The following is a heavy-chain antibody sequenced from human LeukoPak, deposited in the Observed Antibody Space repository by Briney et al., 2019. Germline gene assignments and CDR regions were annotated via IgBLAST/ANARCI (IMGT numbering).Heavy chain of an antibody. D-gene: IGHD3-10*01. V-gene: IGHV1-18*01. Sequence: GASVKVSCEASGYNFTNYGITWVRQAPGQGLQWMGWISAYSGDTKCAHNVQGRVTLSTDISTRTAYMELRSLTSDDTATYFCARAPSFGDYGGDLWGQGTLVTVSS. CDR1: GYNFTNYG. CDR3: ARAPSFGDYGGDL. CDR2: ISAYSGDT. J-gene: IGHJ5*02.